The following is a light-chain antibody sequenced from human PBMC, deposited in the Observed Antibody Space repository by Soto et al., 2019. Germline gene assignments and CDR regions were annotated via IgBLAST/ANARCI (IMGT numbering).Light chain of an antibody. J-gene: IGKJ4*01. CDR3: QQSYSTPLT. V-gene: IGKV1-39*01. Sequence: DIQMTQSPSSLSASVGDRITITCRASQSISSYLNWYQEKPGKAPKLLLYAASTLHSGVPSRFSGSGSGTDFTLTISSLQPEDFATYSCQQSYSTPLTFGGGTKVEIK. CDR2: AAS. CDR1: QSISSY.